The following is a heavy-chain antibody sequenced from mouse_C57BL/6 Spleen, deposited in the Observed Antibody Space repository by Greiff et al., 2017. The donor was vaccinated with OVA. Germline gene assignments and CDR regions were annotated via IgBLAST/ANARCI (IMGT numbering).Heavy chain of an antibody. J-gene: IGHJ4*01. CDR2: ISSGGSYT. D-gene: IGHD2-2*01. CDR1: GFTFSSYG. Sequence: DVKLVESGGDLVKPGGSLKLSCAASGFTFSSYGMSWVRQTPDKRLEWVATISSGGSYTYYPDSVKGRFTISRDNAKNTLYLQMSSLKSEDTAMYYCATLYGNDAMDYWGQGTSVTVSS. V-gene: IGHV5-6*02. CDR3: ATLYGNDAMDY.